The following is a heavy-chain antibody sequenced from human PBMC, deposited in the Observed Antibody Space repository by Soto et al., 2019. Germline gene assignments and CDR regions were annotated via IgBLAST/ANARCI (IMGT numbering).Heavy chain of an antibody. D-gene: IGHD2-15*01. CDR1: GFTFSSYA. CDR2: ISSSGSTI. CDR3: ARGYCSGGSCYPKSSPYFQH. J-gene: IGHJ1*01. Sequence: PGGSLRLSCAASGFTFSSYAMHWVRQAPGKGLEWVSYISSSGSTIYYADSVKGRFTISRDNAKNSLYLQMNSLRAEDTAVYYCARGYCSGGSCYPKSSPYFQHWGQGTLVTVSS. V-gene: IGHV3-48*04.